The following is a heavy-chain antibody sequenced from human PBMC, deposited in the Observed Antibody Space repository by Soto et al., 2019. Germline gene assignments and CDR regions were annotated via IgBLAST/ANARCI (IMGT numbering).Heavy chain of an antibody. Sequence: QVRLVQSGAEVEKPGASVKVSCKASGYTFSDSYMHWVRQAPGQGLEWMGWINPNRGGTNYAQKFQGWVTMTSDTFISTAYMELSRLRSEDTAVYYCARANPHHARASYYYGMDVWGQGTTVTVSS. V-gene: IGHV1-2*04. J-gene: IGHJ6*02. CDR1: GYTFSDSY. CDR2: INPNRGGT. CDR3: ARANPHHARASYYYGMDV.